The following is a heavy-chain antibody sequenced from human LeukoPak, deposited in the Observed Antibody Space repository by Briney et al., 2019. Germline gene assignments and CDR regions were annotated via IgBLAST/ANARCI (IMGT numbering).Heavy chain of an antibody. CDR3: VCSVQLERRVFDY. CDR1: GGTFSSYA. V-gene: IGHV1-69*05. Sequence: SVKVSCKASGGTFSSYAISWVRQAPGQGLEWMGRIIPIFGTANYAQKFQGRVMITTDESTSTAYMELSSLRSEDTAVYYCVCSVQLERRVFDYWGQGTLVTVPS. CDR2: IIPIFGTA. J-gene: IGHJ4*02. D-gene: IGHD1-1*01.